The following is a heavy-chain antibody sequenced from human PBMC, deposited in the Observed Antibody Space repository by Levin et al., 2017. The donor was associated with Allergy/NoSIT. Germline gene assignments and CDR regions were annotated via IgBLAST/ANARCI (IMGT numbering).Heavy chain of an antibody. Sequence: GESLKISCAASGFTFSRDWMHWVRHGPGKGLVWVAEIKSDGISTTYADSVKGRFTISRDNARNTLYLQMNSLRAEDTAIYYCARGWSGGSCYDYWGRGTPVTVSS. CDR2: IKSDGIST. CDR3: ARGWSGGSCYDY. CDR1: GFTFSRDW. V-gene: IGHV3-74*01. J-gene: IGHJ4*02. D-gene: IGHD2-15*01.